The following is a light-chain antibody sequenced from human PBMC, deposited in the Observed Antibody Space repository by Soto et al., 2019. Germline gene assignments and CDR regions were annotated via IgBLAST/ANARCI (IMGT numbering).Light chain of an antibody. V-gene: IGKV1-17*01. CDR2: AAS. CDR3: QQHNGFHRT. Sequence: DIQMTQSPSSLSASLGDTVTITCRASQDITNDLAWYQQKPGRAPQRLIYAASRLQSAVPSRFIGSRSGTEFTLTISGLHPEDFATYYCQQHNGFHRTFGQGTSVDI. J-gene: IGKJ1*01. CDR1: QDITND.